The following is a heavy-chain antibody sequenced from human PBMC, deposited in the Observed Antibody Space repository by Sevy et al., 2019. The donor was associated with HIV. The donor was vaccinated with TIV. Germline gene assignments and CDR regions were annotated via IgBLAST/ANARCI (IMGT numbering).Heavy chain of an antibody. V-gene: IGHV3-7*01. CDR1: GFPFSNFW. J-gene: IGHJ6*02. Sequence: GGSLRLSCAASGFPFSNFWMTWVRQAPGKGLEWVANIKEDGSEKYYVDSVKGRFTISRDNSQNSLFLQMNTLRAEDTAVYYCAREGSPYDTYYYYYGMDVWGQGTTVTVSS. CDR2: IKEDGSEK. D-gene: IGHD5-12*01. CDR3: AREGSPYDTYYYYYGMDV.